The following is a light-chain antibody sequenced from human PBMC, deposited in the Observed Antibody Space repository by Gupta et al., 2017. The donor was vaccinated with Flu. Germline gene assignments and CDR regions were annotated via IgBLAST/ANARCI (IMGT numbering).Light chain of an antibody. Sequence: EIVLTQSPVTLSLSPGERAVLSCRASQSVGNYLAWYQQRPGQAPRLLMYDASKRAAGTPARFSGSGSGTDFTLTITTLEPEDFAVYYCQQRSDLPMYTFGQGTKLEIK. CDR1: QSVGNY. CDR3: QQRSDLPMYT. CDR2: DAS. V-gene: IGKV3-11*01. J-gene: IGKJ2*01.